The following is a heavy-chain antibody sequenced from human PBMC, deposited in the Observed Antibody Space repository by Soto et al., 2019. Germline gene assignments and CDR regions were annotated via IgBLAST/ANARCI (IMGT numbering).Heavy chain of an antibody. V-gene: IGHV3-30*18. CDR3: AKTNSSGWWDLDY. Sequence: PGGSLRLSCAASGFNLRDYYMSWIRQAPGKGLERVAVISYDVSYKYYADSVKGRFTISRDTSKNTLYLQMNSLRAEDTAVYYCAKTNSSGWWDLDYWGKGTLVTVSS. CDR1: GFNLRDYY. CDR2: ISYDVSYK. D-gene: IGHD6-19*01. J-gene: IGHJ4*02.